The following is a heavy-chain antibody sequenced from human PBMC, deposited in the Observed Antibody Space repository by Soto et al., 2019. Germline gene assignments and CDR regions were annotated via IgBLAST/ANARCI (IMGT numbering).Heavy chain of an antibody. V-gene: IGHV3-9*01. CDR1: GFTFDDYA. Sequence: RLSCAASGFTFDDYAMHWVRQAPGKGLEWVSGISWNSGSIGYADSVKGRFTISRDNAKNSLYLQMNSLRAEDTALYYCAKDSRSGYSGVDYWGQGTLVTSPQ. J-gene: IGHJ4*02. D-gene: IGHD3-3*01. CDR2: ISWNSGSI. CDR3: AKDSRSGYSGVDY.